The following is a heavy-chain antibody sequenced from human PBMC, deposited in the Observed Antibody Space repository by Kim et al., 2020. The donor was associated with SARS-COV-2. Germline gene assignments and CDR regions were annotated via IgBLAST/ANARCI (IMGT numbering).Heavy chain of an antibody. CDR3: AREGRGGYGFFDY. V-gene: IGHV4-30-2*05. Sequence: LKRRVTISKDPSQNQFSLKLSSVTAADTAVYYCAREGRGGYGFFDYWGQGTLVTVSS. D-gene: IGHD5-12*01. J-gene: IGHJ4*02.